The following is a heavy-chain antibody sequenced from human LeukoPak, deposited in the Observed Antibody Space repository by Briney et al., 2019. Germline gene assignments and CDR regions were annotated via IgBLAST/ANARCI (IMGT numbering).Heavy chain of an antibody. J-gene: IGHJ6*02. CDR3: ARVGVTVDYYYGMDV. CDR2: IWYDGSNK. CDR1: GFTFSSYG. Sequence: PGGSLRFSCAASGFTFSSYGMPWFRRAPGKGRGGVAVIWYDGSNKYYADSVKGRFTISRDNSKNTLYLQMNSLRAEDTAVYYCARVGVTVDYYYGMDVWGQGTTVTVSS. V-gene: IGHV3-33*01. D-gene: IGHD3-16*01.